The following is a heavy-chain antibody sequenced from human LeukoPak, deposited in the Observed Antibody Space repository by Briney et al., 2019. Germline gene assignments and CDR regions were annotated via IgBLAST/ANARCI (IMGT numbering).Heavy chain of an antibody. Sequence: PSETLPLTCTVSGGSISSSSYYWGWIRQPPGKGLEWIGSIYYSGSTYYNPSLKSRVTISVDTSKNQFSLKLSPVTAADTAVYYCARHTGSWSGYFGPLRYWGQGTLVTVSS. J-gene: IGHJ4*02. CDR2: IYYSGST. CDR3: ARHTGSWSGYFGPLRY. CDR1: GGSISSSSYY. D-gene: IGHD3-3*01. V-gene: IGHV4-39*01.